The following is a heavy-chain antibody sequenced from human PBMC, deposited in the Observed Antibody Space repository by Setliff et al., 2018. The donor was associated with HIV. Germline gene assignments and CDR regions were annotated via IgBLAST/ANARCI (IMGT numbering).Heavy chain of an antibody. J-gene: IGHJ4*02. V-gene: IGHV3-23*01. D-gene: IGHD3-10*01. CDR1: GFTFSSHN. CDR3: AKDRGDSDY. Sequence: LRLSCAASGFTFSSHNMNWVRQAPGKGLEWVSTISRSSDSAYYADSVKGRFTISRDNSKNTLYLQMNSLRVEDTAVYYCAKDRGDSDYWGQGTLVTVSS. CDR2: ISRSSDSA.